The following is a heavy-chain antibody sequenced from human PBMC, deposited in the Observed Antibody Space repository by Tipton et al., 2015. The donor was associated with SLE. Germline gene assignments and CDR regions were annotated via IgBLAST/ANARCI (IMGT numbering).Heavy chain of an antibody. J-gene: IGHJ5*02. V-gene: IGHV4-4*07. CDR3: ARDKWGEYTASTGYFWSFDP. D-gene: IGHD3-9*01. CDR1: GGSLNNHF. Sequence: TLSLTCTVSGGSLNNHFCSWIQQSAGKGLEWIGRVSPSGGTNYNPSLKSRVTMSVDTSRNQFSLNLSSLTAADTAVYFCARDKWGEYTASTGYFWSFDPWGQGTLVTVSS. CDR2: VSPSGGT.